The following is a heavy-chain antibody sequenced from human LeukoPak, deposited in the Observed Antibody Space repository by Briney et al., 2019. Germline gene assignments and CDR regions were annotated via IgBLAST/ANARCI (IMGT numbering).Heavy chain of an antibody. CDR3: TTAALYSGSWYWDFDY. J-gene: IGHJ4*02. Sequence: GGSLRLSCAVSGFTFSNAWMSWVRQAPGKGLEWVGRIKSKTEGGTTDYAAPVKGRFTISRDDSINTLYLQMNSLKTEDTAVYYCTTAALYSGSWYWDFDYWGQGTLVTVSS. D-gene: IGHD6-13*01. V-gene: IGHV3-15*01. CDR1: GFTFSNAW. CDR2: IKSKTEGGTT.